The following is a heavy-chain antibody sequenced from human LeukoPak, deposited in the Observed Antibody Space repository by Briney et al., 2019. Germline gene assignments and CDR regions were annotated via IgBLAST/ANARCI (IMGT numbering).Heavy chain of an antibody. V-gene: IGHV3-30*02. CDR1: GFTFGGYG. CDR2: IAYDGSRA. CDR3: ARDGRNRSSSFPLY. J-gene: IGHJ4*02. Sequence: PGGSLRLSCAGSGFTFGGYGMHWFRQTPGKGLEWVAVIAYDGSRAFYADSVKGRFTISRDNSKNTLYLQMNSLRAEDTAVYYCARDGRNRSSSFPLYWGQGTLVTVSS. D-gene: IGHD6-6*01.